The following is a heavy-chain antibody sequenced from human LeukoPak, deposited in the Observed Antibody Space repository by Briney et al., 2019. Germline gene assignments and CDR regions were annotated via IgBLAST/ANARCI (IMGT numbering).Heavy chain of an antibody. J-gene: IGHJ3*02. CDR3: ARGSDYYDSSGRHDAFDI. CDR1: GYTFTSYD. D-gene: IGHD3-22*01. Sequence: ASVKVSCKASGYTFTSYDINWVRQATGQGLEWMGWINPNSGGTNYAQKFQGRVTMTRDTSISTAYMELSRLRSDDTAVYYCARGSDYYDSSGRHDAFDIWGQGTMVTVSS. V-gene: IGHV1-2*02. CDR2: INPNSGGT.